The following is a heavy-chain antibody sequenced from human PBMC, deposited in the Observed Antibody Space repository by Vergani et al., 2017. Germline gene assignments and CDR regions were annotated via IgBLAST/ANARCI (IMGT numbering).Heavy chain of an antibody. Sequence: QVQLVQSGAEVKKPGSSVKVSCKASGGTFSSYTISWVRQAPGQGLEWMGRIIPILGIANYAQKFQGRVTITADKSTSTAYMELSSLRSEDTAVYYCARKGYCSSTSCYGYYYYYGMDVWGQGTTVTVSS. V-gene: IGHV1-69*02. CDR2: IIPILGIA. D-gene: IGHD2-2*01. CDR3: ARKGYCSSTSCYGYYYYYGMDV. J-gene: IGHJ6*02. CDR1: GGTFSSYT.